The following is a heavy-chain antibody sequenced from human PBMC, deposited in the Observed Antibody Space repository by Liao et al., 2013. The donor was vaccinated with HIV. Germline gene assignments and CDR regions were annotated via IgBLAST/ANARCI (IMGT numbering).Heavy chain of an antibody. CDR1: GGSISSDSHY. Sequence: QVQLQESGPGLVRPSQTLSLTCTVSGGSISSDSHYWSWIRQPAGKGLEFIGHIFASGSTNYNPSLKSRVTMSVDTSKNQFSLKLTSVTAADTAVYYCARDYQPYYYDGTAFDYWGQGTLVTVSS. CDR3: ARDYQPYYYDGTAFDY. V-gene: IGHV4-61*02. CDR2: IFASGST. D-gene: IGHD3-22*01. J-gene: IGHJ4*02.